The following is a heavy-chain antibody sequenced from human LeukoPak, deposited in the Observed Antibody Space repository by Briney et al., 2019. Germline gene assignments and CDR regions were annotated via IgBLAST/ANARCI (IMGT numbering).Heavy chain of an antibody. CDR2: IYYSGST. J-gene: IGHJ5*02. Sequence: SETLSLTCTVSGGSISSYYWSWIRQPPGKGLEWIGYIYYSGSTYYIPSLKSRVTISVDTSKNQFSLKLSSVTAADTAVYYCARHGDYDFWSGYYPVNWFDPWGEGTLVTVSS. D-gene: IGHD3-3*01. CDR1: GGSISSYY. CDR3: ARHGDYDFWSGYYPVNWFDP. V-gene: IGHV4-59*04.